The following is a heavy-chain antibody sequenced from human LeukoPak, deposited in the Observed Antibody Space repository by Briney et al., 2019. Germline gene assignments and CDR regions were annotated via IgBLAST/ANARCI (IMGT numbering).Heavy chain of an antibody. CDR2: ISNSGNTI. V-gene: IGHV3-11*04. Sequence: GGSLRLSCAASGFTFSDYYMSWIRQAPGKGLEWVSYISNSGNTIYYADSVKGRFTISRDNAKNSLYLQMNSLRAEDTAVYYCAVTTVGFALDYWGQGTLVTVSS. CDR1: GFTFSDYY. CDR3: AVTTVGFALDY. J-gene: IGHJ4*02. D-gene: IGHD4-17*01.